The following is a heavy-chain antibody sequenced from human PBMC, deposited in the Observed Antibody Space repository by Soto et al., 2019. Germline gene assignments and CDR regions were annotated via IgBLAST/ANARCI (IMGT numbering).Heavy chain of an antibody. CDR3: ARDGGCRDGYTVGCNWFDP. D-gene: IGHD5-12*01. Sequence: ASVKVSCKASGYTSTNYAMHWVRLAPGQRLEWMGWIHAGNGDTGYSQKFQGRVTITRDTSASTAYMELISLRSEDTAVYYCARDGGCRDGYTVGCNWFDPWGQGTLVTVSS. J-gene: IGHJ5*02. CDR1: GYTSTNYA. CDR2: IHAGNGDT. V-gene: IGHV1-3*01.